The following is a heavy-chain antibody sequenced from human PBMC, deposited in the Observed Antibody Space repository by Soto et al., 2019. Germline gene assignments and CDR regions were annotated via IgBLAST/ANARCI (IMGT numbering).Heavy chain of an antibody. CDR2: IYYNGTT. CDR1: GGSISSPNFY. D-gene: IGHD2-21*01. J-gene: IGHJ5*02. CDR3: AREPRLLILCGELHA. Sequence: QVQLQESGPGLVKPAQTLSLTCTVSGGSISSPNFYWSWIRQHPGKGLEWIGHIYYNGTTYYDPTLKSRVSISVDTSNTQFSLKLSSVTFGDKAVCYCAREPRLLILCGELHAWGRVTRVNVSS. V-gene: IGHV4-31*03.